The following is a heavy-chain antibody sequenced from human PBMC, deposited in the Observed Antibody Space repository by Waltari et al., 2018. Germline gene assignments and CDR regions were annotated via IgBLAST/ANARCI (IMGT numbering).Heavy chain of an antibody. CDR2: IKSEGDGGTT. CDR3: ATDYGDFLGV. J-gene: IGHJ6*02. CDR1: GFTFTWAW. Sequence: EVQLVESGGGLVKPGGSLRLSCVASGFTFTWAWMSWVRQGPGKGLEWVGRIKSEGDGGTTDYATPLKGRISLSRDDSKNTVYLQMNTLKAEDTGVYFCATDYGDFLGVWGPGTTVTV. D-gene: IGHD3-10*01. V-gene: IGHV3-15*01.